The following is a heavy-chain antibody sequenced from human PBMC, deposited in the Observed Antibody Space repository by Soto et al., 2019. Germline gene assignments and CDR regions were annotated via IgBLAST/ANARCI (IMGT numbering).Heavy chain of an antibody. J-gene: IGHJ6*03. CDR1: GFIFSDYY. Sequence: QVQLVQSGGGLVKPGGSLRLYCTASGFIFSDYYMSWIRQARGKGLEWVSYISSRGNTRYYADSVKGRFTVSRDNAKKSLNLEMSSLRAEDTAVYYCARDGKRFIYIRYEYYDVYMDVWGKGTTVTVSS. CDR3: ARDGKRFIYIRYEYYDVYMDV. V-gene: IGHV3-11*01. CDR2: ISSRGNTR. D-gene: IGHD3-16*01.